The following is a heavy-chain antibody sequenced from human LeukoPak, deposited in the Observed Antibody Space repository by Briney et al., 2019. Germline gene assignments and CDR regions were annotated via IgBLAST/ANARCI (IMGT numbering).Heavy chain of an antibody. CDR1: GGSISSSTYY. CDR2: MYYSWST. J-gene: IGHJ4*02. V-gene: IGHV4-39*01. Sequence: PSETLSLTCTVSGGSISSSTYYWGWIRQPPGKGLEWIGSMYYSWSTYYNSSLKSRFTMFVDTSQNQFSLKLISVTAADTAVYYCARLRDGYNNLSPFDYWGQGTLVTVSS. CDR3: ARLRDGYNNLSPFDY. D-gene: IGHD5-24*01.